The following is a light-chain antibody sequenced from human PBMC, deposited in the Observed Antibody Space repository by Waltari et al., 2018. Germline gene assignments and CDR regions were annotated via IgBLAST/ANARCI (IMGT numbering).Light chain of an antibody. J-gene: IGKJ3*01. CDR2: KAS. Sequence: DIQMTQSRSSLSTSVGDTVTITCRASQTISTWLAWYQQKPGKAPKLLIYKASNLQSGVPSRFSGSGSGTDFTLAISSLQPEDFATYYCLQYDSSPFTFGPGTKVDIK. CDR1: QTISTW. CDR3: LQYDSSPFT. V-gene: IGKV1-12*01.